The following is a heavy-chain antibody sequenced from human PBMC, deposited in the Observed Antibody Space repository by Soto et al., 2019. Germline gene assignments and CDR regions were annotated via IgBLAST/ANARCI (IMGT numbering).Heavy chain of an antibody. CDR2: IYYSGST. CDR3: ARLVLAVAGPYFDY. D-gene: IGHD6-19*01. Sequence: SETLSLTCTVSGGSISSYYWSWIRQPPGKGLEWIGYIYYSGSTNYTPSLKSRVTISVDTSKNQFSLKLSSVTAADTAVYYCARLVLAVAGPYFDYWGQGTLVTVSS. CDR1: GGSISSYY. V-gene: IGHV4-59*08. J-gene: IGHJ4*02.